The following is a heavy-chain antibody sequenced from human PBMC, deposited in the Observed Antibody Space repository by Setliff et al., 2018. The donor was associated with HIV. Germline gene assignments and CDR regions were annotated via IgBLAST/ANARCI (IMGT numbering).Heavy chain of an antibody. V-gene: IGHV3-7*01. D-gene: IGHD3-3*02. Sequence: PGGSLRLSCAASGFTFTSYWMIWVRQAPGKGLEWVANINQDGSEKNYVDSVKGRFTISRDNAKNSLYLQMDSLRVEDTTVYYCTRKLAPGHGMDVWGKGTTVTVSS. J-gene: IGHJ6*04. CDR2: INQDGSEK. CDR3: TRKLAPGHGMDV. CDR1: GFTFTSYW.